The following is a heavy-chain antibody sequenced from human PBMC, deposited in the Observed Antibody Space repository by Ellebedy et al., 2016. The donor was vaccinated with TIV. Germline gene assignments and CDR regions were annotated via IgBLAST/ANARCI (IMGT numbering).Heavy chain of an antibody. V-gene: IGHV4-59*08. Sequence: SETLSLTCIVSGGSISSYYWSWIRQPPGKGLEWIGYIYYSGSTNYNPSLKSRVTISVDTSKNQFSLKLSSVTAADTAVYYCARSTPPHRYYFDYWGQGTLVTVSS. CDR2: IYYSGST. CDR3: ARSTPPHRYYFDY. CDR1: GGSISSYY. J-gene: IGHJ4*02.